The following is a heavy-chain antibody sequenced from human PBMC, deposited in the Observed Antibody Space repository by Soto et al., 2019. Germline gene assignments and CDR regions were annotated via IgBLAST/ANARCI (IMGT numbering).Heavy chain of an antibody. CDR3: ARQPDNYYYYYMDV. D-gene: IGHD2-15*01. Sequence: SETLSLTCAVSSGSISSSNWWSWVRQPPGKGLEWIGEIYHSGSTNYNPSLKSRVTISVDKSKNQFSLKLSSVTAADTAVYYCARQPDNYYYYYMDVRGKGTTVTVSS. J-gene: IGHJ6*03. CDR1: SGSISSSNW. V-gene: IGHV4-4*02. CDR2: IYHSGST.